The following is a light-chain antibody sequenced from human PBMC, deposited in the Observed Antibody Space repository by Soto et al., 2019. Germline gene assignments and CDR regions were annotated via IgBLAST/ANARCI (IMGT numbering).Light chain of an antibody. CDR3: QQSYSTPLT. Sequence: DIQMTQSPSSLSASLGDRVTITCRASQSISSYLNWYQQKPGKAPKLLIYAASSLQSGVPSKFSGSGSGTDFTLTISSLQPEDFATYFCQQSYSTPLTLGQGAKVDIK. J-gene: IGKJ1*01. CDR2: AAS. V-gene: IGKV1-39*01. CDR1: QSISSY.